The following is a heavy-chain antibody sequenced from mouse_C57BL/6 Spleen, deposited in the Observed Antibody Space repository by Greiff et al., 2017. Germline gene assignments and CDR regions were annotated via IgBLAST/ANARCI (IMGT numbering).Heavy chain of an antibody. Sequence: QVPLQQSGAELARPAASVKLSCKASGYTFTSYGISWVKQRIGQGLDGIGEIYTRSGNTYSNEKFKGKATLTADKSASTAYMELRSLTSEDSAVYFCARGGITTLVAAPNAIDYWGQGTSVTVSS. D-gene: IGHD1-1*01. CDR2: IYTRSGNT. V-gene: IGHV1-81*01. CDR3: ARGGITTLVAAPNAIDY. CDR1: GYTFTSYG. J-gene: IGHJ4*01.